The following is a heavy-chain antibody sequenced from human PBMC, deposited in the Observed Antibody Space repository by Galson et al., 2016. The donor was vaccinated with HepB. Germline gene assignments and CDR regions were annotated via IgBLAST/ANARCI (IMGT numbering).Heavy chain of an antibody. J-gene: IGHJ4*02. Sequence: SCKASGYTFPSYGISWVRQAPGQGLEWMGWIRADSANTNNAQKFQGRVTVTTDTATSTAHMELRSLRYDDTAVYYCARGYDYVWGKYYVDYWGQGTLVTVSS. D-gene: IGHD3-16*01. CDR1: GYTFPSYG. V-gene: IGHV1-18*04. CDR2: IRADSANT. CDR3: ARGYDYVWGKYYVDY.